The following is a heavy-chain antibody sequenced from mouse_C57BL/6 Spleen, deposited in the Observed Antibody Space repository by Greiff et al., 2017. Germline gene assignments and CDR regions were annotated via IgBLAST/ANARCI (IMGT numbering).Heavy chain of an antibody. CDR2: ISSGSSTI. Sequence: EVQLKESGGGLVKPGGSLKLSCAASGFTFSDYGMHWVRQAPEKGLEWVANISSGSSTIYYADTVKGRFTISRDNAKNTLFLQMTSLRSEDTAMYYCARSYYDYYYAMDYWGQGTSVTVSS. CDR1: GFTFSDYG. CDR3: ARSYYDYYYAMDY. V-gene: IGHV5-17*01. J-gene: IGHJ4*01. D-gene: IGHD2-4*01.